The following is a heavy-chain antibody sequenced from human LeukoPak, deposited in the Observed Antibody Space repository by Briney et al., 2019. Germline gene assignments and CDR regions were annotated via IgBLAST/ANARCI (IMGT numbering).Heavy chain of an antibody. CDR1: GYTFTSYY. V-gene: IGHV1-46*01. D-gene: IGHD3-22*01. CDR3: ARADYYDSSGYDGGAFDI. J-gene: IGHJ3*02. Sequence: ASVKVSCKASGYTFTSYYMHWVRQAPGQGLEWVGIINPSGGSTSYAQKFQGRVTMTRDTSTSTVYMELSSLRSEDTAVYYCARADYYDSSGYDGGAFDIWGQGTMVTVSS. CDR2: INPSGGST.